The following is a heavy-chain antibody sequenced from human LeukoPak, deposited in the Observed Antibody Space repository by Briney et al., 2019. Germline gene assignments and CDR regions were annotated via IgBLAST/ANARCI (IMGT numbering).Heavy chain of an antibody. CDR3: AKNMISAGRGTFDI. J-gene: IGHJ3*02. CDR1: GFTFSNAW. Sequence: PAGGSLRLSCAASGFTFSNAWMSWVRQAPGKGLEWVSSISWNSGAIGYADSVKGRFTISRDNAKNSLYLQMNSLRAEDMALYYCAKNMISAGRGTFDIWGQGTMVTVSS. D-gene: IGHD1-14*01. V-gene: IGHV3-9*03. CDR2: ISWNSGAI.